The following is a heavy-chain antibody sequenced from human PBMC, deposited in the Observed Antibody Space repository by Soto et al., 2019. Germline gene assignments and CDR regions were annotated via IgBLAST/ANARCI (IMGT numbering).Heavy chain of an antibody. Sequence: GGSLRLSCAASGFSFSDNYMSWIRQPPGKGLECVAKIDPSGSATYYVDSGRGRFTISRDNAENSLYLQMSRLRGDYAAVYYCAREVWWALDSWGQGTLVTVSS. CDR3: AREVWWALDS. J-gene: IGHJ5*01. CDR1: GFSFSDNY. CDR2: IDPSGSAT. D-gene: IGHD2-21*01. V-gene: IGHV3-7*01.